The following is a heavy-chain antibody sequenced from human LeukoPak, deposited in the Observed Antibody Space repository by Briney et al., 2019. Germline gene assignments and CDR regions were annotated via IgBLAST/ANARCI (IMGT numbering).Heavy chain of an antibody. V-gene: IGHV3-15*01. CDR1: GINLSNAW. CDR3: STGGGVLRFL. CDR2: IKSKKDGEIT. Sequence: GGPLRLSCAASGINLSNAWLTWVRQAPGKGLERVGRIKSKKDGEITDYAAPVKGRFTISRDDSKDTLYLQMISLKTEDTAVYYCSTGGGVLRFLGGQGTLVTVSS. D-gene: IGHD3-3*01. J-gene: IGHJ4*02.